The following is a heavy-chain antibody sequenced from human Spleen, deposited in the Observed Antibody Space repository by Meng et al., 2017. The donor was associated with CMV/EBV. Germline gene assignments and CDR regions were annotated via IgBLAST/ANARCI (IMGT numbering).Heavy chain of an antibody. J-gene: IGHJ4*02. CDR2: IDSDGSGT. D-gene: IGHD2-2*01. V-gene: IGHV3-74*01. CDR1: GFTFSSYW. Sequence: GESLKISCAASGFTFSSYWMHWVRQAPGKGLVWVSRIDSDGSGTTYADSVKGRFTISRDNAKNTLYLQMNSLRAEDTAVYYCARDTEGGCRSTSCYPLGYWGQGTLVTVSS. CDR3: ARDTEGGCRSTSCYPLGY.